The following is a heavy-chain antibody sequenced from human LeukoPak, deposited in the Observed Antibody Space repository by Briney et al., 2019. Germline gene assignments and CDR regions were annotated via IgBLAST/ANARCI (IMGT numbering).Heavy chain of an antibody. D-gene: IGHD3-10*01. CDR2: MNPNSGNT. V-gene: IGHV1-8*03. J-gene: IGHJ5*02. CDR3: ARKVDYYGSGSYYSLNWFDP. CDR1: GYTFTSYD. Sequence: ASVKVSCEASGYTFTSYDINWVRQATGQGLEWMGWMNPNSGNTGYAQKFQGRVTITRNTSISTAYMDLSSLRSEDTAVYYCARKVDYYGSGSYYSLNWFDPWGQGTLVTVSS.